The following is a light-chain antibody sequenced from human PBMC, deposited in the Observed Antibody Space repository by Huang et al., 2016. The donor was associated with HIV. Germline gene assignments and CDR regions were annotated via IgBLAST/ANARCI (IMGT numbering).Light chain of an antibody. CDR3: QQYNNWPPPT. CDR2: CVS. V-gene: IGKV3-15*01. J-gene: IGKJ3*01. CDR1: QRVSSN. Sequence: EIVMTQSPATLCVSPGERATLSCRARQRVSSNFGWYQQQPGQAPRLLINCVSARGTGIPARFIGGGGGAEYTLTISSLQSDDVSVYYWQQYNNWPPPTFGPGTRVDIK.